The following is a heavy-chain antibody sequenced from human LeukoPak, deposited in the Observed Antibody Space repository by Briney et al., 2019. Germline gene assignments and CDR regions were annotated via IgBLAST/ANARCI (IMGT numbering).Heavy chain of an antibody. Sequence: GGSLRLSCAASGFTFSSYAMSWVRQAPGKGLEWVAFIQYDGSNKYYTDSVKGRFTISRDNSKNTLYLQMNSLRVEDTAVYYCAKDQGYFTSAGYWGQGTLVTVSS. V-gene: IGHV3-30*02. CDR3: AKDQGYFTSAGY. CDR2: IQYDGSNK. D-gene: IGHD3-9*01. CDR1: GFTFSSYA. J-gene: IGHJ4*02.